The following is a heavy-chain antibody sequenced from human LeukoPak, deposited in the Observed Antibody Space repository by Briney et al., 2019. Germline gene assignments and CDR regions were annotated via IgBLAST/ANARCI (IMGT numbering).Heavy chain of an antibody. V-gene: IGHV4-59*01. J-gene: IGHJ3*02. Sequence: SETLSLTCSVSGGSISSYYWSWIRQPPGKGLEWIGYIHYTGSTNYNPSLKSRDTILVHTSKNQFSLKLSSVTAADTAVYYCARKLVYYDSSGYSHDALDIWGQGTMVTVSS. D-gene: IGHD3-22*01. CDR2: IHYTGST. CDR1: GGSISSYY. CDR3: ARKLVYYDSSGYSHDALDI.